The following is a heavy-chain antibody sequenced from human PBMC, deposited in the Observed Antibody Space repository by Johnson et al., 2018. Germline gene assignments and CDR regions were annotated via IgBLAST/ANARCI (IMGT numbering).Heavy chain of an antibody. V-gene: IGHV1-69*01. CDR2: IIPIFGTT. CDR3: ARDTYYYDSSGYYIGCDAFDI. D-gene: IGHD3-22*01. Sequence: QVQLVESGAEVKKPGSSVKVSCNASGGTFSSYAISWVRQAPGQGLEWMGGIIPIFGTTNYAQKFQGRVPITADEPTSTAYMELRSLRSEDTAVYYWARDTYYYDSSGYYIGCDAFDIWVQGTMVTVSS. CDR1: GGTFSSYA. J-gene: IGHJ3*02.